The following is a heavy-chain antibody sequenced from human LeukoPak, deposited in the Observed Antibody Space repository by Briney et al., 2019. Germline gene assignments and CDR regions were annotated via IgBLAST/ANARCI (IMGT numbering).Heavy chain of an antibody. CDR3: ARVGENFDY. J-gene: IGHJ4*02. CDR1: GYSISSGYY. V-gene: IGHV4-38-2*02. D-gene: IGHD3-16*01. CDR2: IYHSGST. Sequence: PSETLSLTCTVSGYSISSGYYWGWIRQPPGKGLEWIGSIYHSGSTYYNPSLKSRVTISVDTSKNQFSLKLSSVTAADTAVYYCARVGENFDYWGQGTLVTVSS.